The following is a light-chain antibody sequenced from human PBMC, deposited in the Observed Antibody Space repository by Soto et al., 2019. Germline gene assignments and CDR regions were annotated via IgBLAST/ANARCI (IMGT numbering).Light chain of an antibody. CDR3: HQYSSSPRT. CDR2: GAS. CDR1: QSVSSNF. J-gene: IGKJ1*01. Sequence: ESVLTQSPGTLSLSPGERVTLSCRASQSVSSNFLAWYQQKPGQAPRLLIYGASNRAAGIPDRFSGSGSGTDFTLTISRLAPEDFAVYYCHQYSSSPRTFGQGTKVDI. V-gene: IGKV3-20*01.